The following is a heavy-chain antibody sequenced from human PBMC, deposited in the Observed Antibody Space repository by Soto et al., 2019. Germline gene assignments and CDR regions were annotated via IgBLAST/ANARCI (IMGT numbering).Heavy chain of an antibody. CDR2: IYPGDSDT. Sequence: PGESLKISCKGSGYSFTSYWIGWVRQMPVKGLEWMGIIYPGDSDTRYSPSFQGQVTISADKSISTAYLQWSSLKASDTAMYYCARHTPPFNYGGNSGFYYYGMDVWGQGTTVTGSS. CDR3: ARHTPPFNYGGNSGFYYYGMDV. D-gene: IGHD4-17*01. V-gene: IGHV5-51*01. J-gene: IGHJ6*02. CDR1: GYSFTSYW.